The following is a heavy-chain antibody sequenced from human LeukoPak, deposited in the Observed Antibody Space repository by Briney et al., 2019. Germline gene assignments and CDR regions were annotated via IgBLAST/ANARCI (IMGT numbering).Heavy chain of an antibody. D-gene: IGHD2-2*01. Sequence: GASVKVSCKASGYTFTGYYMHWVRQAPGQGLEWMGWINPNSGGTNYAQKFQGRVTMTRDTSISTAYMELSRLRSDDTAVYYCARGFRVPAALYYFDYWGQGTLVTVSS. CDR2: INPNSGGT. CDR1: GYTFTGYY. J-gene: IGHJ4*02. V-gene: IGHV1-2*02. CDR3: ARGFRVPAALYYFDY.